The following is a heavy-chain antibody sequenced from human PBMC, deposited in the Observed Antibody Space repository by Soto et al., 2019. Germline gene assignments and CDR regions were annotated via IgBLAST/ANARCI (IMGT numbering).Heavy chain of an antibody. V-gene: IGHV1-69*01. J-gene: IGHJ4*02. D-gene: IGHD5-12*01. CDR2: IIPIFGTA. CDR3: SRAGRDSYNYRVQYFGY. Sequence: QVQLVQSGAEVKKPGSSVKVSCKASGGTFSSYAISWVRQAPGQGLEWIGGIIPIFGTANYEQKLQDRVTITADESTSKAYMEVSSLRSDDTAVYYCSRAGRDSYNYRVQYFGYWGQGTLVTVSS. CDR1: GGTFSSYA.